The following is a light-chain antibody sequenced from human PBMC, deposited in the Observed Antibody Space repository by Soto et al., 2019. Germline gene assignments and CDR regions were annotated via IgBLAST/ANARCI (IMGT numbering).Light chain of an antibody. J-gene: IGLJ3*02. CDR2: EGT. Sequence: QSVLTQPASVSGSPGQSITISCTGTSTDVGHYNLVSWYQQLPGKAPKVMIYEGTKRPSGVSNRFSGSKSGNTASLTISGLQAEDEADYFCCSYAGSSTLVFGGGTKVTVL. V-gene: IGLV2-23*01. CDR1: STDVGHYNL. CDR3: CSYAGSSTLV.